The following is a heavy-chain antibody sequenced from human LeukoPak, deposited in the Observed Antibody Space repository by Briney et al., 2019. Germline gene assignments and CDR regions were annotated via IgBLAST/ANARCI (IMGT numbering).Heavy chain of an antibody. CDR1: GGSISSYY. Sequence: SETLSLSCTVSGGSISSYYWSWIRQPAGKGLEWIRRIYTSGSTNYNPSLKSRVTTSVDTSKNQFSLKLSSVTAADTAVYYCAREGLAAAGPQGCYYYYYMDVWGKGTTVTVSS. CDR2: IYTSGST. V-gene: IGHV4-4*07. D-gene: IGHD6-13*01. J-gene: IGHJ6*03. CDR3: AREGLAAAGPQGCYYYYYMDV.